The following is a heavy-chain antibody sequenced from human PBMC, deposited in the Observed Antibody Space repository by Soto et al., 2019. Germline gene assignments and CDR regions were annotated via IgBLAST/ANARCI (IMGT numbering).Heavy chain of an antibody. D-gene: IGHD3-10*01. V-gene: IGHV4-4*02. J-gene: IGHJ3*02. CDR3: ASKFGELLADAFDI. CDR1: NAPIRSRKW. CDR2: IYHSGSI. Sequence: SDTLSLTSTESNAPIRSRKWRIGVRQTPGKGLEWIGEIYHSGSINHNPSLKSRVTMSVDKSNNQFSLKMTSVTAADTAVYYCASKFGELLADAFDIWGQGTVVT.